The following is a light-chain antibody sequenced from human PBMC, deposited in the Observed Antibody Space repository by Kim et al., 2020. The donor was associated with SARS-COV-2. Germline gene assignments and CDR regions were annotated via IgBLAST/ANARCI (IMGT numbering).Light chain of an antibody. CDR2: DTS. CDR3: QQYIRWPLT. J-gene: IGKJ4*01. V-gene: IGKV3-15*01. CDR1: QSITSD. Sequence: EIVMTQSAATLSVSPGERATLSCRASQSITSDLAWYQHKPGQAPRLLMYDTSTRATGIPARFSGSGSGTEFTLTISSLQSEDFAVYYCQQYIRWPLTFGGGTKLEI.